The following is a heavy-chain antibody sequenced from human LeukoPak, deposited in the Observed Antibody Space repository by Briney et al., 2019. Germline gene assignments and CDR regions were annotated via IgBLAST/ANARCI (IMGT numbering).Heavy chain of an antibody. J-gene: IGHJ3*02. CDR3: ARDPSYRGADGFDI. Sequence: GGSLRLSCAASGFTFSSYGMHWVRQAPGKGLEWVAVISYDGSNKYYADSVKGRFTISRDNSKNTLYLQMNSLRAEDTAVYYCARDPSYRGADGFDIWGQGTMVTVSS. D-gene: IGHD1-26*01. V-gene: IGHV3-30*03. CDR1: GFTFSSYG. CDR2: ISYDGSNK.